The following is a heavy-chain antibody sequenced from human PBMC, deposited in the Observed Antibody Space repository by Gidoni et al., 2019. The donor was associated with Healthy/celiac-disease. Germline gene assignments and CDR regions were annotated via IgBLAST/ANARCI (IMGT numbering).Heavy chain of an antibody. CDR2: IYYSGST. Sequence: QLQLQESGPGLVKPSETLSLTCTVSGGSISSSSYYWGWIRQPPGKGLEWIGSIYYSGSTYYNPSLKSRVTISVDTSKNQFSLKLSSVTAADTAVYYCARLRDGYNTHFDYWGQGTLVTVSS. V-gene: IGHV4-39*01. CDR3: ARLRDGYNTHFDY. CDR1: GGSISSSSYY. J-gene: IGHJ4*02. D-gene: IGHD5-12*01.